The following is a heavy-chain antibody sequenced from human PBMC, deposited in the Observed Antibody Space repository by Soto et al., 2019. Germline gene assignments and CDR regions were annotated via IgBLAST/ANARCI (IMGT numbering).Heavy chain of an antibody. V-gene: IGHV1-2*02. J-gene: IGHJ5*02. CDR1: GYTFTGYY. CDR3: ARERKKGGNWFDP. D-gene: IGHD1-26*01. Sequence: QVQLVQSGAEVKKPGASVKVSCKASGYTFTGYYMHWVRQAPGQGLEWMGWINPNSGGTNYAQKVQGRVTMTRDTSISTAYMELSRLRSDDTAVYYCARERKKGGNWFDPWGQGTLVTVSS. CDR2: INPNSGGT.